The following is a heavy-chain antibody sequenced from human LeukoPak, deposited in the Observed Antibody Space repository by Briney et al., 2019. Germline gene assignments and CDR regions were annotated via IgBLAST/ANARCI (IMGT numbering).Heavy chain of an antibody. CDR2: IYHTGST. CDR3: ARARGYGGWYLDL. CDR1: GVSVSSGGYY. Sequence: NSSETLSLTCTVSGVSVSSGGYYWSWIRQPPGKGLECIGYIYHTGSTNYNPSLKSRVIISVDTSKNQFSLELSSVTAADTAVYSCARARGYGGWYLDLWGRGTLVTVSS. J-gene: IGHJ2*01. D-gene: IGHD5-18*01. V-gene: IGHV4-61*08.